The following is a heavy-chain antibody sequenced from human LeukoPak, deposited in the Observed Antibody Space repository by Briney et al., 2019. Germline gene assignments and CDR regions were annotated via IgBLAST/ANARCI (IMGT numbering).Heavy chain of an antibody. J-gene: IGHJ5*02. V-gene: IGHV3-48*04. D-gene: IGHD4-17*01. Sequence: PGGSLRLSCAASGFTFSSYGMNWVRQAPGKGLEWVSYISSTASTIYYADSVEGRFTISRDNAKNSLFLQMNSLRAEDTAVYYCARDVTYYGADWFDPWGQGTLVTVSS. CDR2: ISSTASTI. CDR1: GFTFSSYG. CDR3: ARDVTYYGADWFDP.